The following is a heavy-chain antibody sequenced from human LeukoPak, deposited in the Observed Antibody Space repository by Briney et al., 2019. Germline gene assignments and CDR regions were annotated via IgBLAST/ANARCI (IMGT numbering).Heavy chain of an antibody. J-gene: IGHJ5*02. V-gene: IGHV3-23*01. CDR1: GFTFSICA. D-gene: IGHD6-19*01. CDR3: AKQDPYSSGWYP. Sequence: PGGSLRLSCAASGFTFSICAMSWVRQAPGKGLEWVSAVSDSGGSTYYADSAKGRFTISRDNSKSTLYLQMNSLRAEDTALYYCAKQDPYSSGWYPWGQGTLVTVSS. CDR2: VSDSGGST.